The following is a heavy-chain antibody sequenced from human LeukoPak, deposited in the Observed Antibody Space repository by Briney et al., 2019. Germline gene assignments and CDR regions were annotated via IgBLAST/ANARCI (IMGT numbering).Heavy chain of an antibody. CDR2: IYHSGST. V-gene: IGHV4-4*02. CDR1: GGSISSSNW. Sequence: SETLSLTCAVSGGSISSSNWWSWVRQPPGKGLEWIGEIYHSGSTNYNPSLKSRVTISVDKSKNQFSLKLSSVTAADTAVYYCARVRLGPYYDFWSGYPLFDYWGPGTLVTVSS. CDR3: ARVRLGPYYDFWSGYPLFDY. D-gene: IGHD3-3*01. J-gene: IGHJ4*02.